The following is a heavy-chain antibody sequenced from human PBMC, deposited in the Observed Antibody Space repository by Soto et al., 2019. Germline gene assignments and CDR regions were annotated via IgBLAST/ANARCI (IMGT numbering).Heavy chain of an antibody. CDR3: AKQFSKYYYDSSGYGVDY. D-gene: IGHD3-22*01. Sequence: EVQLLESGGGLVQPGGSLRLSCAASGFTFSSYAMSWVRQAPGKGLEWVSAISGSGGSTYYADSVKGRFTISRDNSKNTLYLQMNSLRAEDTAVYYWAKQFSKYYYDSSGYGVDYWGQGTLVTVSS. CDR1: GFTFSSYA. J-gene: IGHJ4*02. CDR2: ISGSGGST. V-gene: IGHV3-23*01.